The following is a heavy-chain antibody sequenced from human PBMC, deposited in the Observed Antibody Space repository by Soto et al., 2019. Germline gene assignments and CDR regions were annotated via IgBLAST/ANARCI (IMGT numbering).Heavy chain of an antibody. CDR3: ARTSYYDSTGYYNLDV. V-gene: IGHV4-31*03. Sequence: SETLSLTCTVSGGSISSGGYYWSWIRQHPGKGLEWIGYIYYSGSTYYNPSLKSRVTISVDTSKNQFSLKLSSVTAADTAVYYCARTSYYDSTGYYNLDVWGPGTTVTVSS. D-gene: IGHD3-22*01. CDR2: IYYSGST. CDR1: GGSISSGGYY. J-gene: IGHJ6*02.